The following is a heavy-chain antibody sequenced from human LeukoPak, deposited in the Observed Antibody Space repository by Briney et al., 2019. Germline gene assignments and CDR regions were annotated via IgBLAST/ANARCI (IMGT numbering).Heavy chain of an antibody. CDR3: ARETATSSSWYDY. V-gene: IGHV3-11*01. Sequence: GGSLRLSCAASGFALSDYYMSWIRQAPGKGLEWISYISNSGKTIYYADSVKDRFTISRDNAKNTLYLQMNSLRADDTTVYYCARETATSSSWYDYWGQGTLVTVSS. J-gene: IGHJ4*02. D-gene: IGHD6-13*01. CDR2: ISNSGKTI. CDR1: GFALSDYY.